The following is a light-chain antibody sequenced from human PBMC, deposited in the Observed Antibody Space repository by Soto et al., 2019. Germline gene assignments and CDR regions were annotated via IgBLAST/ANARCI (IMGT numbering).Light chain of an antibody. CDR1: SSDVGDYDY. CDR2: DVN. J-gene: IGLJ3*02. CDR3: CSYAGNYRVL. Sequence: QSALTQPRSVSGSPGQSVTISCTGTSSDVGDYDYVSWYQQNPGKAPKLMIYDVNKRPSGVPDRFSGFKSGNTASLSISGLQAEDEAEYYCCSYAGNYRVLFGGGTQLTVL. V-gene: IGLV2-11*01.